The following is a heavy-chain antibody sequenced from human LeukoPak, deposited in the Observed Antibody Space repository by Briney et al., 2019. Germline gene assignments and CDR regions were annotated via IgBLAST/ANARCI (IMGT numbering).Heavy chain of an antibody. CDR1: GFKFDDYA. D-gene: IGHD2-15*01. Sequence: PGGSLRLSCVASGFKFDDYAMHWVRHVPGKGLEWVSGISWNSGLIDYADSVKGRFSISRDNAKNSLYLQMNSLKAEDTALYYCAKERSSAIDYWGQGTLVTVSS. CDR2: ISWNSGLI. CDR3: AKERSSAIDY. J-gene: IGHJ4*02. V-gene: IGHV3-9*01.